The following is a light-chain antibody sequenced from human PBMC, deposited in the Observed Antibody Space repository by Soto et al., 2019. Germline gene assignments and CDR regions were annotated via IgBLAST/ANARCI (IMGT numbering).Light chain of an antibody. J-gene: IGLJ2*01. CDR1: SSNIGAGYD. V-gene: IGLV1-40*01. CDR2: DNN. CDR3: HSYDVSLSGPV. Sequence: QSVLTQPPSVSGAPGQRVTISCTGSSSNIGAGYDVHWYQQLPGTALKVLIYDNNNRPSGVPDRFSGSKSGTSASLAITGLQAEDEADYYCHSYDVSLSGPVFGGGTQLTVL.